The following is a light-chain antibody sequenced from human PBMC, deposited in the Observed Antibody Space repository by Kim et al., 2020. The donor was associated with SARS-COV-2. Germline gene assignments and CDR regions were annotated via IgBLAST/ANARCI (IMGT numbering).Light chain of an antibody. CDR1: SRRSYY. Sequence: AWGQAVRVTSQGDSRRSYYATWYQQKPGQAPIVVIYGKNNRPSGIPDRFSGSSSGDTASLTITGTQAGDEADYYCNSRGSNDNVLFGGGTQLTVL. CDR2: GKN. J-gene: IGLJ2*01. V-gene: IGLV3-19*01. CDR3: NSRGSNDNVL.